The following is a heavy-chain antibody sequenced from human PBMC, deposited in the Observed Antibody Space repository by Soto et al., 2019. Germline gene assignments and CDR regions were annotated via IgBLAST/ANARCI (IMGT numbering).Heavy chain of an antibody. CDR3: AAALGSQIAAF. CDR2: ITPMFDTT. Sequence: QVQLVQSGAEVKKPGSSVKVSCKASGGTFSTNDISWVRQAPGQGLEWMGGITPMFDTTKYGQDFQGRVTITADESTTTAYMELSSLRSEDTAIYYCAAALGSQIAAFWGQGTLVTVSS. CDR1: GGTFSTND. D-gene: IGHD2-15*01. J-gene: IGHJ4*02. V-gene: IGHV1-69*12.